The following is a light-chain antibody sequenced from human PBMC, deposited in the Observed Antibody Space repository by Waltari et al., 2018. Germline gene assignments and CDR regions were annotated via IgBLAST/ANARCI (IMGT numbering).Light chain of an antibody. J-gene: IGKJ4*01. CDR1: QSVGNND. Sequence: EIVLTQSPGTLSLSPGERATLSCRASQSVGNNDLAWYQKKGGQAPRLLIYGASGRATGIPDRFSGSGSGTDFTLTISRLEPEDFAVYYCQQYATSPLTFGGGTKVEI. CDR3: QQYATSPLT. CDR2: GAS. V-gene: IGKV3-20*01.